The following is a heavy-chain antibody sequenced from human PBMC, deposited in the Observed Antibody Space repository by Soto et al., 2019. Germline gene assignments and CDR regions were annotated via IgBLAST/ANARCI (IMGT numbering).Heavy chain of an antibody. Sequence: QVQLQESGPGLVKPSGTLSLTCAVSGGSISSSNWWSWVRQPPGKGLEWIGEIYHSGSTNYNPSLKSRVTISVDKSKNQFSLKRRSVTAADTAVYYCARLVKKYSISWYINWFDPWGQGTLVTVSS. CDR1: GGSISSSNW. V-gene: IGHV4-4*02. CDR2: IYHSGST. D-gene: IGHD6-13*01. J-gene: IGHJ5*02. CDR3: ARLVKKYSISWYINWFDP.